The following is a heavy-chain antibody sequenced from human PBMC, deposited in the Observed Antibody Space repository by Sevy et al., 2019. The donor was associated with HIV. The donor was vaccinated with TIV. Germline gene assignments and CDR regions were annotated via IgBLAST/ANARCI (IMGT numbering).Heavy chain of an antibody. Sequence: GGSLRLSCAASGFTFSSYAMHWVRQAPGKGLEWVAVISYDGSNKYYADSVKGRFTISRDNSKNRLYLQMNSLRAEDTAVYYCARGAIPIYYYDSNGYYYEYFQHWGQGTLVTVSS. CDR1: GFTFSSYA. D-gene: IGHD3-22*01. CDR2: ISYDGSNK. J-gene: IGHJ1*01. CDR3: ARGAIPIYYYDSNGYYYEYFQH. V-gene: IGHV3-30-3*01.